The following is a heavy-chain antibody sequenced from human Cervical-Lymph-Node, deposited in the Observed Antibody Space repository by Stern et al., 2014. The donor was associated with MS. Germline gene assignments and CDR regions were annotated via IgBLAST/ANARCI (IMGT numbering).Heavy chain of an antibody. CDR3: AHPTSLPVILASSWFDP. D-gene: IGHD2/OR15-2a*01. Sequence: QVTLRESGPTLVKPTQTLTLTCTFSGFSLSTRGVGVGWIRQTPGKAPEWLAIIYWDDDKRYSPSFKNRVPISKDTTKNHVVLAMTNVDPEDTATYFCAHPTSLPVILASSWFDPWGQGLLVTVSS. CDR1: GFSLSTRGVG. CDR2: IYWDDDK. V-gene: IGHV2-5*02. J-gene: IGHJ5*02.